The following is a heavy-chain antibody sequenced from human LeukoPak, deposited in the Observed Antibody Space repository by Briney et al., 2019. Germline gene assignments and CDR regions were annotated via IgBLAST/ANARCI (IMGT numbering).Heavy chain of an antibody. J-gene: IGHJ5*02. CDR3: ARAPLPIYSSGWTNWFDP. V-gene: IGHV4-34*01. D-gene: IGHD6-19*01. Sequence: SETLSLTCAVSGGSFSGYYLSWIRQPPGKGLEWIGEINHSGSTTYNPSPKSRVTISVDTSKNQFSLKLSSVTAADTAVYYCARAPLPIYSSGWTNWFDPWGQGTLVTVSS. CDR1: GGSFSGYY. CDR2: INHSGST.